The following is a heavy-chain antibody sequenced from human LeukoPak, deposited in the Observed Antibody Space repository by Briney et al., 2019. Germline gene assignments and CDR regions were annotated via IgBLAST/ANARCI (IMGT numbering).Heavy chain of an antibody. J-gene: IGHJ5*02. CDR2: ISSSVSSI. V-gene: IGHV3-48*03. CDR1: GFTFSSYE. Sequence: GGSLRLSCAASGFTFSSYEMNWVRQAPGKGLEWVSYISSSVSSIYYADSVKGRFTISRDNAKNSLYLQMNSLKPEDTAVYFCARDLGYGSGPDWFDPWGQGTLVTVSS. CDR3: ARDLGYGSGPDWFDP. D-gene: IGHD3-10*01.